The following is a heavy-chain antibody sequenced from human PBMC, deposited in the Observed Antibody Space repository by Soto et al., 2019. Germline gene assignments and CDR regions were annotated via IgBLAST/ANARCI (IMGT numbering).Heavy chain of an antibody. Sequence: EVQLVESGGGLVQPGRSLRLSCVASGFSFDDYAMNWVRQVPGRGLEWVSSISWNINIIGYADSVKGRFTISRDSAKTSLYLQMISLRPEDTALYFCARTPGHCSGASCYGYFDSWGQGTLVTVSS. J-gene: IGHJ4*02. V-gene: IGHV3-9*01. D-gene: IGHD2-2*01. CDR3: ARTPGHCSGASCYGYFDS. CDR2: ISWNINII. CDR1: GFSFDDYA.